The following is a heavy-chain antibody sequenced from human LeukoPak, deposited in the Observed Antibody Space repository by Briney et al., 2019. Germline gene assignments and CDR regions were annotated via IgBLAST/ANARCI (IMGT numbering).Heavy chain of an antibody. D-gene: IGHD6-13*01. Sequence: VKVSCKPSGGTFSSYAITWVRQAPGQGLEWMGGIIPIFGTANYAKKFQGRVTITADESTTPAYMPLSSLRAEDTAVYYCASQGGQTGYGQNSASFDCWGQGTLVTVSS. CDR3: ASQGGQTGYGQNSASFDC. J-gene: IGHJ4*02. V-gene: IGHV1-69*13. CDR1: GGTFSSYA. CDR2: IIPIFGTA.